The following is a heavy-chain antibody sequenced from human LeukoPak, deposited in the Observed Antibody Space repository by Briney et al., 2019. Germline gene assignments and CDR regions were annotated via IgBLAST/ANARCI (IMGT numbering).Heavy chain of an antibody. Sequence: GSLRLSCAASGFTFSSYSMNWVRQAPGKGLEWVSDISGSGGSTYYADSVKGRFTISRDNSKNTLYLQMNSLRAEDTAVYYCAKEHGGSSWYEDAFDIWGQGTMVTVSS. V-gene: IGHV3-23*01. CDR1: GFTFSSYS. D-gene: IGHD6-13*01. J-gene: IGHJ3*02. CDR3: AKEHGGSSWYEDAFDI. CDR2: ISGSGGST.